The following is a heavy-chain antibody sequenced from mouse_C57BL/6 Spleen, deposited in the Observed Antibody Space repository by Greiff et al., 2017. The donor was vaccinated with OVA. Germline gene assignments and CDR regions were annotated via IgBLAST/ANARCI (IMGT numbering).Heavy chain of an antibody. CDR3: AREGNYALYWYFDV. CDR1: GFTFSDYG. V-gene: IGHV5-17*01. J-gene: IGHJ1*03. D-gene: IGHD2-1*01. Sequence: EVQLVESGGGLVKPGGSLKLSCAASGFTFSDYGMHWVRQAPEKGLEWVAYISSGSSTIYYADTVKGRFTISRDNAKNTLFLQMTSLRSEDTAMYYCAREGNYALYWYFDVWGTGTTVTVSS. CDR2: ISSGSSTI.